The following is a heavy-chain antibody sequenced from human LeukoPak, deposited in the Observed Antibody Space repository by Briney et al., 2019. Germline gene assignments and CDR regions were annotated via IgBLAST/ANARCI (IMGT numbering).Heavy chain of an antibody. Sequence: SETLSLTCTVSGGSISSYYWSWIRQPPGKGLEWIGYIYHSGSTKYNPSLKSGVTISLGTSKSQFSLKLSSVTAADTAVYYCARCTNCTTTSCFSSWFDPWGQGTLVTVSS. J-gene: IGHJ5*02. CDR3: ARCTNCTTTSCFSSWFDP. CDR2: IYHSGST. V-gene: IGHV4-59*01. D-gene: IGHD2-2*01. CDR1: GGSISSYY.